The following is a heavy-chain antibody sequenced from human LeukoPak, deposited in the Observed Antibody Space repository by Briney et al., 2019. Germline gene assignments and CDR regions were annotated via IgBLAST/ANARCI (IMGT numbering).Heavy chain of an antibody. CDR2: FSETNSGT. Sequence: PGGSLRLSCVASGFPVSRNCMSWVRQAPGKGLEWVSGFSETNSGTYYADSVKGRFTISRDNSRNTLYLQMNSLGAEDTAEYFCAKVVRTGNSMFDFWGQGTLVTVSS. J-gene: IGHJ4*02. D-gene: IGHD2/OR15-2a*01. V-gene: IGHV3-23*01. CDR3: AKVVRTGNSMFDF. CDR1: GFPVSRNC.